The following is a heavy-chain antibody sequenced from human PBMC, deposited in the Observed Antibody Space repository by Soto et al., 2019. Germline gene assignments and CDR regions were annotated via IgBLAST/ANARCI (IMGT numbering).Heavy chain of an antibody. V-gene: IGHV3-23*01. Sequence: GSLRLSCAASGFTCSSYDMTWVRQAPGKGLEWVSAISGSGGSTYYADSVKGRFTISRDNSKNTLYLQMNSLRAEDTAVYYCAKAYYDSSGYPDYWGQGTLVTVSS. D-gene: IGHD3-22*01. CDR3: AKAYYDSSGYPDY. CDR2: ISGSGGST. CDR1: GFTCSSYD. J-gene: IGHJ4*02.